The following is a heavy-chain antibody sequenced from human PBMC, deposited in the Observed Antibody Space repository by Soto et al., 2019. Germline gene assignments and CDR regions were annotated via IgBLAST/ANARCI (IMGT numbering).Heavy chain of an antibody. V-gene: IGHV3-23*01. J-gene: IGHJ4*02. CDR2: ISCCGGSA. CDR1: GFNFKKFA. D-gene: IGHD6-19*01. Sequence: GSLRLSCVASGFNFKKFAMAWVRQAAGEGLEWVSGISCCGGSASYADSVKGRFSIARDDSKNTVSLQLNSLRVEDTAQYYCAKADGQQWPIPHLDNWGQGTLVTVSS. CDR3: AKADGQQWPIPHLDN.